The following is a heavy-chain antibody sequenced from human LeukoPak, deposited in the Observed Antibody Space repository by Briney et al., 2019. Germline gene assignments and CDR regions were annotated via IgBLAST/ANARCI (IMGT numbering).Heavy chain of an antibody. CDR3: ASHLDIVVVPAANGPFAFDI. J-gene: IGHJ3*02. CDR2: ISYDGSNR. D-gene: IGHD2-2*01. V-gene: IGHV3-30-3*01. CDR1: GFTFSSYA. Sequence: PGRFLRLSCAASGFTFSSYAVHWVRQAPGKGLEWVAVISYDGSNRYYADSVKGRVTISRDNSKNTLYLQMNSLRAEDTAVYYCASHLDIVVVPAANGPFAFDIWGQGTMVTVSS.